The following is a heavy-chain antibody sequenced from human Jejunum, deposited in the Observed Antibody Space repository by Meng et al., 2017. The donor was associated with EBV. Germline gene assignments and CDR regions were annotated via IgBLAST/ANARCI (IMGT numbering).Heavy chain of an antibody. D-gene: IGHD3-22*01. J-gene: IGHJ4*02. CDR3: ARDFSSGYFAY. CDR2: VSDYGST. Sequence: QVRLQGPGPGLVKPSETLSLTCAVLGGSVSSGSYYWGWIRQPPGKGLEWIGFVSDYGSTRYNSSLKSRITISADTSKNQFSLKLTSVTPADTAIYYCARDFSSGYFAYWGQGTLVTVSS. CDR1: GGSVSSGSYY. V-gene: IGHV4-61*01.